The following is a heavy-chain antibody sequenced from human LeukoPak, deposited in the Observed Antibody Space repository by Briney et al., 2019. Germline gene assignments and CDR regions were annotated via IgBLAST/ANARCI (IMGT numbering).Heavy chain of an antibody. CDR2: IYHSGST. CDR3: ARSPWYYDSSGYYFDY. Sequence: SGTLSLTCAVSGGSISSSNWWSWVRQPPGKGLEWIGKIYHSGSTNYNPSLKSRVTISVDKSKNQFSLKLSSVTAADTAVYYCARSPWYYDSSGYYFDYWGQGTLVTVSS. V-gene: IGHV4-4*02. J-gene: IGHJ4*02. CDR1: GGSISSSNW. D-gene: IGHD3-22*01.